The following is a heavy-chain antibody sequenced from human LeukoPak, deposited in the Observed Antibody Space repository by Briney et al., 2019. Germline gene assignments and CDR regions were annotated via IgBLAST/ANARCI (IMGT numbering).Heavy chain of an antibody. CDR2: IYSGGDK. V-gene: IGHV3-53*01. CDR1: GFSVSNNY. Sequence: GGSLRLSCAASGFSVSNNYMSWVRQAPGKGLGWVSLIYSGGDKRYAASVKGRFTISRDNSKNTLYLQMDSLRVEDSAVYYCGGYSSLDHWGQGTLVTVSS. D-gene: IGHD3-22*01. J-gene: IGHJ4*02. CDR3: GGYSSLDH.